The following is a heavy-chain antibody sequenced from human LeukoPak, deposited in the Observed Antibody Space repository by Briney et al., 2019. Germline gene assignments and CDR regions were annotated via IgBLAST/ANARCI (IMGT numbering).Heavy chain of an antibody. Sequence: GASVKVSCKASGYTFTSYGISWVRQAPGQGLEWMGIINPSGGSTSYAQKFQGRVTMTRDTSTSTVYMELSSLRSEDTAVYYCARDLYYDSSGHDAFDIWGQGTMVTVSS. J-gene: IGHJ3*02. D-gene: IGHD3-22*01. CDR1: GYTFTSYG. CDR2: INPSGGST. V-gene: IGHV1-46*01. CDR3: ARDLYYDSSGHDAFDI.